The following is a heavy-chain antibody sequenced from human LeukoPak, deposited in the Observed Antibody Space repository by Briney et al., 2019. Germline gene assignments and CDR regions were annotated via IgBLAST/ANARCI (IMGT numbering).Heavy chain of an antibody. D-gene: IGHD2-15*01. CDR3: AKDRGRTWVQVAN. V-gene: IGHV3-23*01. Sequence: GGSLRLSCAASGFTVSSNYMSWVRQAPGKGLEWVSGISGSGGSTYYADSVKGRFTISRDNSKNTLYLQMNSLRVEDTAVYYCAKDRGRTWVQVANWGQGTLVTVSS. J-gene: IGHJ4*02. CDR1: GFTVSSNY. CDR2: ISGSGGST.